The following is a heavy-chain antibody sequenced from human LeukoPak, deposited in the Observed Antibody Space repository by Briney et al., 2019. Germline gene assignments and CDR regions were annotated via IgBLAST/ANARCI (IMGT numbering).Heavy chain of an antibody. Sequence: ASVKVSCEASGYTFTSYGISWVRQAPGQGLEWMGWISAYNGNTNYAQKLQGRVTMTTDTSTSTAYMELRSLRSDDTAVYYCARDPGWDTAMVPDYWGQGTLVTVSS. CDR3: ARDPGWDTAMVPDY. V-gene: IGHV1-18*01. CDR2: ISAYNGNT. CDR1: GYTFTSYG. J-gene: IGHJ4*02. D-gene: IGHD5-18*01.